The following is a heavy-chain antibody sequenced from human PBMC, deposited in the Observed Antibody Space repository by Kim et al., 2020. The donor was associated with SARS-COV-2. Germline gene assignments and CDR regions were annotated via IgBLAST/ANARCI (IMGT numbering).Heavy chain of an antibody. V-gene: IGHV3-33*06. CDR3: AKAPADGDYYY. CDR1: GFIFRNYG. Sequence: GGSLRLSCAASGFIFRNYGMHWVRQAPGKGLEWVAVIWYDGSIKYYADSVKGRFTISRDNSKNTLYLQMNSLRAEDTAVYYCAKAPADGDYYYLGQGTLVSVSS. CDR2: IWYDGSIK. J-gene: IGHJ4*02. D-gene: IGHD4-17*01.